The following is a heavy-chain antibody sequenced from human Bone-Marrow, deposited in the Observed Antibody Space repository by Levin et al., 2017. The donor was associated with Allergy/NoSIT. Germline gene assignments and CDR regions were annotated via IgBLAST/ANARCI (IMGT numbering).Heavy chain of an antibody. CDR2: MNPNTGQR. J-gene: IGHJ4*02. Sequence: ASVKVSCEASGYTFTTYDINWVRQAPGQGFEWMGWMNPNTGQRGSTQKFQGRLTMSWITSINTAYMELSSLTSDDTAVYYCARQSSLSALIDFWGQGSLVTVSS. CDR3: ARQSSLSALIDF. V-gene: IGHV1-8*01. CDR1: GYTFTTYD. D-gene: IGHD6-6*01.